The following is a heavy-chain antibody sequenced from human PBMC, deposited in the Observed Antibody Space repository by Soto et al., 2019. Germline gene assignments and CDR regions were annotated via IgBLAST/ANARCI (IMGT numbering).Heavy chain of an antibody. CDR3: ARQPAYYYDSSGYYPYYYYGMDV. D-gene: IGHD3-22*01. J-gene: IGHJ6*02. CDR2: IYYSGST. CDR1: GGSISSYY. V-gene: IGHV4-59*08. Sequence: SETLSLTCTVSGGSISSYYWSWIRQPPGKGLEWIGYIYYSGSTNYNPSLKSRVTISVDTSKNQFSLKLSSVTAADTAVYYCARQPAYYYDSSGYYPYYYYGMDVWGQGTTVTVSS.